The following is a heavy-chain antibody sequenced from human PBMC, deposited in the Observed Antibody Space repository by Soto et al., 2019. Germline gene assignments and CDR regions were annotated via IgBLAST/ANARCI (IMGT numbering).Heavy chain of an antibody. Sequence: QVQLVESGGGLVKPGGSLRLSCAASGFTFSDVYMSWIRQAPGKGLEWLSYISGSGTTINYADSVKGRFAISRDNAKDSLFLQMSSLRADDTAVYYCARGVLLWFGSQFDDWGQGTLVTVSS. CDR1: GFTFSDVY. V-gene: IGHV3-11*01. J-gene: IGHJ4*02. CDR3: ARGVLLWFGSQFDD. CDR2: ISGSGTTI. D-gene: IGHD3-10*01.